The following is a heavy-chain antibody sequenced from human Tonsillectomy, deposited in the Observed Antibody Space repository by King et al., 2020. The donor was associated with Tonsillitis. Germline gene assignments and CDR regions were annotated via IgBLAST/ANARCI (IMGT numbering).Heavy chain of an antibody. D-gene: IGHD6-6*01. J-gene: IGHJ4*02. Sequence: QLVQSGAEVKRPGSSVKVSCKASGGTFSSYAISWVRQAPGQGLEWMGRIIPFLGLASYAQKFQGRVTITADKSSSTAYMELSSLRSNDTAVYYCARPGLGSSSSFDSGGQGTLITVSS. CDR2: IIPFLGLA. CDR3: ARPGLGSSSSFDS. V-gene: IGHV1-69*09. CDR1: GGTFSSYA.